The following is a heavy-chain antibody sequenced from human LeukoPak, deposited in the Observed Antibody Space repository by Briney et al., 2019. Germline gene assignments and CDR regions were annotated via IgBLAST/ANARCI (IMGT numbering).Heavy chain of an antibody. J-gene: IGHJ4*02. CDR2: IIPILDIA. V-gene: IGHV1-69*04. Sequence: ASVKVSCKASGGTFSSYAISWVRQAPGQGLEWMGRIIPILDIANYAQKFQGRVTITADKSTSTAYMELSSLRSEDTAVYYCARDGDSSGYYRYYFDYWGQGTPVTVSS. CDR3: ARDGDSSGYYRYYFDY. CDR1: GGTFSSYA. D-gene: IGHD3-22*01.